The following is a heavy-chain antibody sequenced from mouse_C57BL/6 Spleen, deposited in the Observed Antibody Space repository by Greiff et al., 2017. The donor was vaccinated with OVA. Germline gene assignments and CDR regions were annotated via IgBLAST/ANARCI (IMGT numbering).Heavy chain of an antibody. CDR2: IYFGDGDN. D-gene: IGHD2-2*01. V-gene: IGHV1-82*01. CDR1: GYALSSSW. J-gene: IGHJ2*01. Sequence: QVQLQQSGPELVKPGDSVKISCKASGYALSSSWMNWVKQRPGKGLEWIGRIYFGDGDNNYNGKLKGKATLTSYKSSTTAYMQLSSLTSEDSAVYFCARGQVTGYFDYWGQGTTLTVSS. CDR3: ARGQVTGYFDY.